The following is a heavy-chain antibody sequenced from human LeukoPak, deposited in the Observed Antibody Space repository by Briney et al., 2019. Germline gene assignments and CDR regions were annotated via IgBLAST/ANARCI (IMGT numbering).Heavy chain of an antibody. Sequence: GESLRLSCAVSGFTFSNYAMNWIRQAPGKGLEWVSSIGVGSYTYYAGSVKGRFTISRDNAKNLLYLQMNSLRVEDTAVYYCASEGVVGPVAHFDYWGQGALVTVSS. J-gene: IGHJ4*02. V-gene: IGHV3-21*01. D-gene: IGHD1-26*01. CDR2: IGVGSYT. CDR3: ASEGVVGPVAHFDY. CDR1: GFTFSNYA.